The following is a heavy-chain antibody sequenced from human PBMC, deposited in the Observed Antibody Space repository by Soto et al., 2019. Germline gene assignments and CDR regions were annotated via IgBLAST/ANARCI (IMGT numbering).Heavy chain of an antibody. Sequence: PGGSLRLSCAASGFTFSSYGMHWVRQAPGKGLEWVAVISYDGSNKYYADSVKGRFTISRDNSKNTLYLQMNSLRAEDTAVYYCAKDRYNWNLIDYWGQGTLVTVSS. CDR2: ISYDGSNK. V-gene: IGHV3-30*18. J-gene: IGHJ4*02. D-gene: IGHD1-20*01. CDR1: GFTFSSYG. CDR3: AKDRYNWNLIDY.